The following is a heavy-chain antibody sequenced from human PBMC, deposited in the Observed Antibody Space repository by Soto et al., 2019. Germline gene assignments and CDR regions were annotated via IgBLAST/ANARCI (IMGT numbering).Heavy chain of an antibody. CDR2: IYSGGST. Sequence: EVQLVESGGGLVQPGGSLRLSCAASGFTVSSNYMNWVRQAPGKGLEWVSVIYSGGSTYYADSVKGRFTISRDNSKNTLELQMNSLRAEDTAVYYCARDLGDYGDYALDYWGQGTLVTVSS. V-gene: IGHV3-66*01. D-gene: IGHD4-17*01. CDR3: ARDLGDYGDYALDY. J-gene: IGHJ4*02. CDR1: GFTVSSNY.